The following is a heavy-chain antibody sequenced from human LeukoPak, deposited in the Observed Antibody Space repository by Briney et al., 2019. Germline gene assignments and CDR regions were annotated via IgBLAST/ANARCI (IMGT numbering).Heavy chain of an antibody. D-gene: IGHD6-13*01. V-gene: IGHV1-2*02. CDR1: GYTFTGYY. CDR2: INPNSGGT. J-gene: IGHJ5*02. Sequence: ASVKVSCMASGYTFTGYYMHWVRQAPGQGLEWMGWINPNSGGTNYAQKFQGRVTMTRDTSISTAYMELSRLRSDDTAVYYCARVVAAAGRNNWFDPWGQGTLVTVSS. CDR3: ARVVAAAGRNNWFDP.